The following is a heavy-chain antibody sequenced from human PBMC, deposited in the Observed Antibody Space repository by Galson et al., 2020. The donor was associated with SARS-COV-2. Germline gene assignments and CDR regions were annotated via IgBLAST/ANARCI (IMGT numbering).Heavy chain of an antibody. J-gene: IGHJ6*02. CDR1: GDRVSSNTAA. D-gene: IGHD3-10*01. CDR2: TYYRSKWYY. CDR3: ARDYKKIWRPIYHDNAIDV. Sequence: SQTLSLTCAISGDRVSSNTAAWHWVRQSPSRGLEWLGRTYYRSKWYYDYAPSVKSPLTIHPDTSKNQVSLQLNSVTPGDTAVYYCARDYKKIWRPIYHDNAIDVWGQGTTVIVSS. V-gene: IGHV6-1*01.